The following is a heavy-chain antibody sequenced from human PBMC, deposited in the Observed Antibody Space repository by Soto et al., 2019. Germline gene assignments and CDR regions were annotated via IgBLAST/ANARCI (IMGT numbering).Heavy chain of an antibody. V-gene: IGHV4-34*01. CDR2: INHSGST. CDR3: ARGLDRYDFWSGYYSRDGSYFDY. J-gene: IGHJ4*02. D-gene: IGHD3-3*01. CDR1: GGSFSGYY. Sequence: PSETLSLTCAVYGGSFSGYYWSWIRQPPGKGLEWIGEINHSGSTNYNPSLKSRVTISVDTSKNQFSLKLSSVTAADTAVYYCARGLDRYDFWSGYYSRDGSYFDYWGQGTLVTVS.